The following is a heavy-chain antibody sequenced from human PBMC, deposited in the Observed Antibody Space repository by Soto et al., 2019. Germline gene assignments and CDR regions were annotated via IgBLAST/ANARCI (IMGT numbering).Heavy chain of an antibody. CDR3: AKGGSAMVRGINYYGMDV. CDR2: ISWDGGST. V-gene: IGHV3-43*01. D-gene: IGHD3-10*01. J-gene: IGHJ6*02. CDR1: GFTFDDYT. Sequence: EVQLVESGGVVVQPGGSLRLSCAASGFTFDDYTMHWVRQAPGKGLEWVSLISWDGGSTYYADSVKGRFTISRDNSKNSLDLQMNSLRTEVTALYYCAKGGSAMVRGINYYGMDVWGQGTTVTVSS.